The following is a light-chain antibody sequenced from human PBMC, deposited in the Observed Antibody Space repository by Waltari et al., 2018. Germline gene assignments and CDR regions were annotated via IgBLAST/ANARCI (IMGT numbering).Light chain of an antibody. CDR2: EVS. Sequence: QSALTQPASVSGSPGQSITLSCTGTSSDVGNFNLVSLYQQHPGKVPKLIIYEVSKRPSGVSNHFSGSKSGNTPSLTISGLRAEDEADYYCCSYAGSRTYVFGTGTKVTVL. J-gene: IGLJ1*01. CDR1: SSDVGNFNL. CDR3: CSYAGSRTYV. V-gene: IGLV2-23*02.